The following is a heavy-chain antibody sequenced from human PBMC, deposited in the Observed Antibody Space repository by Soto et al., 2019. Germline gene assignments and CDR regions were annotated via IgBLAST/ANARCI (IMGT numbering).Heavy chain of an antibody. J-gene: IGHJ4*02. Sequence: QLQLQESGSGLVKPSQTLSLTCAVSGGSISSGGYSWSWIRQPPEKGLEWIGYIYHSGSTYYNPSLKSRVTISVDRSKNQFSLKLSSVTAADTAVYYCARVSSPRFAKGYFDYWGQGTLVTVSS. CDR2: IYHSGST. V-gene: IGHV4-30-2*01. D-gene: IGHD6-6*01. CDR3: ARVSSPRFAKGYFDY. CDR1: GGSISSGGYS.